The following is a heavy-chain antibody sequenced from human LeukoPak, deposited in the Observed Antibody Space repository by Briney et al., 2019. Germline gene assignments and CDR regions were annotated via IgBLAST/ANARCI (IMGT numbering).Heavy chain of an antibody. CDR2: IYYSGNI. V-gene: IGHV4-59*08. CDR3: ARHAESGYDRFDH. D-gene: IGHD5-12*01. CDR1: GGSISSYY. Sequence: SETLSLTCSVSGGSISSYYWSWIRQPPGKGLDWIGYIYYSGNINYKSPLKSRVTISGDTSKNQFSLKLSSVTAADTAVYYCARHAESGYDRFDHWGQGTLVTVSS. J-gene: IGHJ4*02.